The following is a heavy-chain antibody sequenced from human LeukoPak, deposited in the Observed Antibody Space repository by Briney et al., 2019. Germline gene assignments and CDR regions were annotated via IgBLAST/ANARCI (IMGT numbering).Heavy chain of an antibody. J-gene: IGHJ4*02. V-gene: IGHV1-69*01. Sequence: SVKVSCKASGGTFSSYAISWVRQAPGQGLEWMGGIIPVFGTANYAQKFQGRVTITADESTSTAYMELSSLRSEDTAVYYCAREPGDCGGDCYPFDYWGQGTLVTVSS. CDR1: GGTFSSYA. D-gene: IGHD2-21*02. CDR2: IIPVFGTA. CDR3: AREPGDCGGDCYPFDY.